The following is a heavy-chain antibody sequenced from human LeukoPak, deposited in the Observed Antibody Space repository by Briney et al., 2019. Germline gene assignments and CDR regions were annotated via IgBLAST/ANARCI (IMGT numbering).Heavy chain of an antibody. Sequence: GGSLRLSCAASGFTVSSNYMSWVRQAPGKGLEWVSVIYSGGSTYYADSVKGRFTISKDNAKNTVYLQMNNLRAEDTAVYYCVSFYETYWGRGTLVTVSS. D-gene: IGHD2-2*01. CDR1: GFTVSSNY. CDR3: VSFYETY. V-gene: IGHV3-53*01. CDR2: IYSGGST. J-gene: IGHJ4*02.